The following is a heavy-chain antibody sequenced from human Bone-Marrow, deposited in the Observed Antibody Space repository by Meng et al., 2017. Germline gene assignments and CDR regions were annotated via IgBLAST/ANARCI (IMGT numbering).Heavy chain of an antibody. CDR1: GFTFSNHA. CDR3: AKDGPYSGSYLTF. V-gene: IGHV3-23*01. CDR2: VSASGDYT. D-gene: IGHD1-26*01. Sequence: VQLLESGGGLVQPGGSLRLSRAASGFTFSNHAMSWVRQAPVKGLEWLSVVSASGDYTYHADSVKGRFTMSRDNSRNTLYLQLNSLREEDTAVYYCAKDGPYSGSYLTFWGQGTLVTVSS. J-gene: IGHJ4*02.